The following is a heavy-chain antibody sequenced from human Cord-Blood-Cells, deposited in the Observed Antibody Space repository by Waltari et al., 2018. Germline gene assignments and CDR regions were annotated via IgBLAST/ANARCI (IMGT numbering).Heavy chain of an antibody. CDR3: ARVRGSYFDY. CDR2: IWYDGSNK. V-gene: IGHV3-33*01. J-gene: IGHJ4*02. Sequence: QVQLVESGGGVVQPGRSLRLSCAAPGFPFSSYGMHWVRQAPGKGLEWVAVIWYDGSNKYYADSVKGRFTISRDNSKNTLYLQMNSLRAEDTAVYYCARVRGSYFDYWGQGTLVTVSS. CDR1: GFPFSSYG. D-gene: IGHD1-26*01.